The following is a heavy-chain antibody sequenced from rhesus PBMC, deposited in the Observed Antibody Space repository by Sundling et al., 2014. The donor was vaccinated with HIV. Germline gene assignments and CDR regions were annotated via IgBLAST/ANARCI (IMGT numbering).Heavy chain of an antibody. CDR3: ASMYYEDDYGYYYTSHYFDY. D-gene: IGHD3-9*01. J-gene: IGHJ4*01. CDR2: IYGSGSST. CDR1: GGSISNSY. Sequence: QLQLQESGPGLVKPSETLSVTCSVSGGSISNSYWSWIRQAPGKGLEWIGYIYGSGSSTNYNPSLKSRVTLSVDTSKNQLSLKLSSVTAADTAVYYCASMYYEDDYGYYYTSHYFDYWGQGVLVTVSS. V-gene: IGHV4-169*01.